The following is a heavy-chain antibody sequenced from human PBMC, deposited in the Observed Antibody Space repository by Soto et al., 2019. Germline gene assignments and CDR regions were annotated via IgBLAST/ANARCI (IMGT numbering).Heavy chain of an antibody. Sequence: PGGSLRLSCAASGFTFSSYAMSWVRQAPGKGLEWVSAISGSGGSTYYADSVKGRFTISRDNSKNTLYLQMNSLRAEDTAVYYCAKSLEDYYDFWSGYSVSDYWGQGTLVTVSS. CDR1: GFTFSSYA. D-gene: IGHD3-3*01. J-gene: IGHJ4*02. CDR3: AKSLEDYYDFWSGYSVSDY. V-gene: IGHV3-23*01. CDR2: ISGSGGST.